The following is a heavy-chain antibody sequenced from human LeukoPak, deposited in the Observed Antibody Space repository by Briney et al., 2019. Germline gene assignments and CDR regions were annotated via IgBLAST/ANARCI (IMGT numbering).Heavy chain of an antibody. J-gene: IGHJ4*02. CDR1: GDSISSTTYW. Sequence: SETLSLTCTVSGDSISSTTYWWGCIRQSQGKGLDWIGSMSYVGINSYNPSLKSRVTISVDTSKNHFSLMLSSVTAADTAVYYCTRLPLDYSLDHWGQGTPVSVSS. V-gene: IGHV4-39*02. D-gene: IGHD4-11*01. CDR2: MSYVGIN. CDR3: TRLPLDYSLDH.